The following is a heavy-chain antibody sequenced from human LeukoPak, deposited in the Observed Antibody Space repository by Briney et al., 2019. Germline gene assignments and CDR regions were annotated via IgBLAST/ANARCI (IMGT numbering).Heavy chain of an antibody. CDR3: ARLSDDIVVVAATGWWFDP. CDR2: INPNSGGT. J-gene: IGHJ5*02. D-gene: IGHD2-15*01. Sequence: ASVKVSCKASGYTFTGYYMHWVRHAPGQGLEWMGWINPNSGGTNYAQKFQGRVTMTRDTSISTAYMELSRLRSDDTAVYYCARLSDDIVVVAATGWWFDPWGQGTLVTVSS. V-gene: IGHV1-2*02. CDR1: GYTFTGYY.